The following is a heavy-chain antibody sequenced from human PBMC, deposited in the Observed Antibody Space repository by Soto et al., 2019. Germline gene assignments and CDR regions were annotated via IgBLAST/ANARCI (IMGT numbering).Heavy chain of an antibody. V-gene: IGHV3-13*01. D-gene: IGHD3-10*01. CDR2: IGTAGDT. CDR3: ARGPLVRGVIGTNSFYSYYYMDV. CDR1: GFTFSNYD. J-gene: IGHJ6*03. Sequence: EVQLVESGGGLVQPGGSLRLSCAASGFTFSNYDMHWVRQATGKGLEWVSLIGTAGDTYYPDSVKGRFTISRENAKNSLYLQMNSLRAGDTAVYYWARGPLVRGVIGTNSFYSYYYMDVWGKGTTVTVSS.